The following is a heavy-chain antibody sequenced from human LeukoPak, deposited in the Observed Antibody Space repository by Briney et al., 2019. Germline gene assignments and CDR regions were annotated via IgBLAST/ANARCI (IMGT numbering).Heavy chain of an antibody. Sequence: SETLSLTCAVYGGYFSGYYWSWTRQPPGKGLEWIGEINHSGSTNYKPPLKSRVTISVDTSKNQYSLKLSSVTAADTAVYYCARAGTTVTTLGYYYYMDVWGKGTTVTVSS. D-gene: IGHD4-17*01. CDR2: INHSGST. CDR1: GGYFSGYY. V-gene: IGHV4-34*01. CDR3: ARAGTTVTTLGYYYYMDV. J-gene: IGHJ6*03.